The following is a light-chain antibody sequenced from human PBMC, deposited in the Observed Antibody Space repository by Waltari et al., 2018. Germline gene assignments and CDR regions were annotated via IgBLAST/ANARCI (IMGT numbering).Light chain of an antibody. CDR1: SSYVGGYNY. CDR2: DVS. Sequence: QSALTQPASVSGSPGQSITIPCTGTSSYVGGYNYVSWYQQHSGKAPKLMIFDVSNRPSGVSNRFSGSKSGNTASLTISGLQAEDEADYYCSSYISSSTLEVFGGGTRLTVL. CDR3: SSYISSSTLEV. J-gene: IGLJ3*02. V-gene: IGLV2-14*03.